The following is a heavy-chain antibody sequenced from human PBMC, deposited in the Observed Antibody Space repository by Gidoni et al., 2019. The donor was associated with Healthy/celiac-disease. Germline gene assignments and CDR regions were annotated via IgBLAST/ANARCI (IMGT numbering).Heavy chain of an antibody. D-gene: IGHD2-15*01. V-gene: IGHV4-34*01. CDR3: ARGLVVAATATPP. CDR1: GGSFSGYY. J-gene: IGHJ5*02. Sequence: LQQWGAGLLKPSETLSLTCAVYGGSFSGYYWSWIRQPPGKGLEWIGEINHSGSTNYNPSLKSRVTISVDTSKNQFSLKLSSVTAADTAVYYCARGLVVAATATPPWGQGTLVTVSS. CDR2: INHSGST.